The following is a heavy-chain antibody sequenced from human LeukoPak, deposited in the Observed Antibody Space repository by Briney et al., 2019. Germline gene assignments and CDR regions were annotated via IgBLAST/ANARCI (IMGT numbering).Heavy chain of an antibody. J-gene: IGHJ3*02. D-gene: IGHD3-3*01. Sequence: ASVKVSCKASGYTFTSYGISWVRQAPGQGLEWMGWISAYNGNTNYAQKLQGRVTMTRKTSISTAYMELSSLRSEDTAVYYCERNYDFWSGYSTDAFDIWGQGTMVTVSS. CDR3: ERNYDFWSGYSTDAFDI. CDR1: GYTFTSYG. CDR2: ISAYNGNT. V-gene: IGHV1-18*01.